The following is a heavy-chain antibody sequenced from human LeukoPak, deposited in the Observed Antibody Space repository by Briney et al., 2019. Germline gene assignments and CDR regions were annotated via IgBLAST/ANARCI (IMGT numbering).Heavy chain of an antibody. J-gene: IGHJ4*02. V-gene: IGHV1-2*02. CDR3: ARDRCTNGVCYDY. Sequence: ASVKVSCKASGYTFTGYYMHWVRQAPGQGLEWMGWINPNSGGTNYARKFQGRVTMTRDTSISTAYMELSRLRSDDTAVYYCARDRCTNGVCYDYWGQGTLVTVSS. CDR2: INPNSGGT. D-gene: IGHD2-8*01. CDR1: GYTFTGYY.